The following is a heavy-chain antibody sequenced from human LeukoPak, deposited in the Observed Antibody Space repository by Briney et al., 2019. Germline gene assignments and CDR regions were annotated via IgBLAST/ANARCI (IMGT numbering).Heavy chain of an antibody. Sequence: ASVKVSCKTSGYTFTSYAIHWVRQAPGQRLEWMGWINAGNGNTKYSQKFQGRVTITRDTSASTAYMELSSLRSEDTAVYYCARQHTTGTTGCYFDYWGQGTLVTVSS. CDR1: GYTFTSYA. D-gene: IGHD1-1*01. CDR2: INAGNGNT. V-gene: IGHV1-3*01. J-gene: IGHJ4*02. CDR3: ARQHTTGTTGCYFDY.